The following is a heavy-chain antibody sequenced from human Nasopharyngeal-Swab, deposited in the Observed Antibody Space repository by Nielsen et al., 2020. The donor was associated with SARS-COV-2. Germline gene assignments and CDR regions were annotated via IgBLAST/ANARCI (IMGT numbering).Heavy chain of an antibody. D-gene: IGHD2-21*02. Sequence: ASVKVSCKASGYTFTSYYMHWVRQAPGQGLEWMGIINPSGGSTSYAQKFQGRVTMTRDTSTSTVYMELSSLRSEDTAVYYCARGLISHCGGDCYSGWFDPWGQGTLVTVSS. CDR2: INPSGGST. CDR1: GYTFTSYY. V-gene: IGHV1-46*01. CDR3: ARGLISHCGGDCYSGWFDP. J-gene: IGHJ5*02.